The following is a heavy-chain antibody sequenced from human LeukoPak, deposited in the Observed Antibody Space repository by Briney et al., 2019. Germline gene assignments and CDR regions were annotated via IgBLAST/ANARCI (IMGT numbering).Heavy chain of an antibody. CDR2: INHSGST. CDR3: ARGPYDFWSAYWFDP. D-gene: IGHD3-3*01. CDR1: GGSFSGYY. Sequence: SETLSLTCAVYGGSFSGYYWSWIRQPPGKGLEWIGEINHSGSTNYNPSLKSRVTISVDTSKNQFSLKLSSVTAADTAVYYCARGPYDFWSAYWFDPWGQGTLVTVSS. V-gene: IGHV4-34*01. J-gene: IGHJ5*02.